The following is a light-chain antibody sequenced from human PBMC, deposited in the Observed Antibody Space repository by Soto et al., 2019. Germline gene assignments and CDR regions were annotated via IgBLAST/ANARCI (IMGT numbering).Light chain of an antibody. Sequence: QSALTQPASVSGSPGQSITISCTGTSSDVGGYKFVSWYQRHPGKAPKLMIYEVSNRPSGVSSRFSGSKSGNTASLTISGLQAEDEADYYCGSYTGSIYVFGTGTKVTV. CDR3: GSYTGSIYV. J-gene: IGLJ1*01. CDR2: EVS. V-gene: IGLV2-14*01. CDR1: SSDVGGYKF.